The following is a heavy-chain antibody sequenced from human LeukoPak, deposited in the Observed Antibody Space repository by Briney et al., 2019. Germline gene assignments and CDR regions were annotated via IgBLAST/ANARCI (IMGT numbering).Heavy chain of an antibody. D-gene: IGHD3-10*01. CDR2: IRSKAYGGTT. J-gene: IGHJ6*02. CDR1: GFTFGDYA. Sequence: PGRSLRLSCTASGFTFGDYAMSWVRQAPGKGLEWVGLIRSKAYGGTTEYAASVKGRFTISRDDSKSIAYLQMNSLKTEDTAVYYCTRDRPLDYYGSGSYYNAPKQYYYYYGMDVWGQGTTVTVSS. CDR3: TRDRPLDYYGSGSYYNAPKQYYYYYGMDV. V-gene: IGHV3-49*04.